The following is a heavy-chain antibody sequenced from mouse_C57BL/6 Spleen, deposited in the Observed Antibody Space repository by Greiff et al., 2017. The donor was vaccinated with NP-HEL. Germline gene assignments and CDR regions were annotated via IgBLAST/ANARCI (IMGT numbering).Heavy chain of an antibody. V-gene: IGHV1-82*01. D-gene: IGHD1-1*01. CDR3: ARRGVVARYFDV. CDR1: GYAFSSSW. CDR2: IYPGDGDT. Sequence: QVQLQQSGPELVKPGASVKISCKASGYAFSSSWMNWVKQRPGKGLEWIGRIYPGDGDTNYNGKFKGKATLTADKSSSTAYMQLSSLTSEDSAVYFCARRGVVARYFDVWGTGTTVTVSS. J-gene: IGHJ1*03.